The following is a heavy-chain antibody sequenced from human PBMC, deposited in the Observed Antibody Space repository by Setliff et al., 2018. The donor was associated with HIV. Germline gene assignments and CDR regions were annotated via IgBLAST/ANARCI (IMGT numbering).Heavy chain of an antibody. V-gene: IGHV3-49*04. Sequence: SLRLSCTASEFTFGDYAMSWVRQAPGKGLEWVGFIRSKTYGGTTKYAASVKGRFTISRDDSKSVAYLQMNSLKTEDTAVYYCTRLPINSYFDSWGQGTLVTVSS. CDR1: EFTFGDYA. J-gene: IGHJ4*02. CDR3: TRLPINSYFDS. D-gene: IGHD1-20*01. CDR2: IRSKTYGGTT.